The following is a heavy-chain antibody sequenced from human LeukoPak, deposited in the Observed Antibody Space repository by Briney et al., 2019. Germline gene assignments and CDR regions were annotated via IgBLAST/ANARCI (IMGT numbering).Heavy chain of an antibody. V-gene: IGHV4-59*01. J-gene: IGHJ5*02. CDR2: FYYSGST. D-gene: IGHD3-10*01. Sequence: SETLSLTCTVSVGSFSCYYWSWIPKPTGKGLEWLGYFYYSGSTNYNPSLKSRVTISVDTSKNQFSPTLSSVNASGTGVFYRARTSLIGRGVVLTNWFTTWGQETLVTVSS. CDR1: VGSFSCYY. CDR3: ARTSLIGRGVVLTNWFTT.